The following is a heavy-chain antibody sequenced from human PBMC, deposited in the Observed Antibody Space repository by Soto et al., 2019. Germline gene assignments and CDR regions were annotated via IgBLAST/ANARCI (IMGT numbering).Heavy chain of an antibody. CDR3: ARRTRSLGPFDY. CDR1: VGSVNNYY. CDR2: MYFSGST. J-gene: IGHJ4*02. V-gene: IGHV4-59*02. Sequence: QVQLQESGPGLVKPSETLSLTCSVSVGSVNNYYWNWIRQPPGKGLEWIGHMYFSGSTNYNPSIKNRVTMSVDTSKNQFSLQLRSVTSADTAVYYCARRTRSLGPFDYWGQGTLLTVSS. D-gene: IGHD4-17*01.